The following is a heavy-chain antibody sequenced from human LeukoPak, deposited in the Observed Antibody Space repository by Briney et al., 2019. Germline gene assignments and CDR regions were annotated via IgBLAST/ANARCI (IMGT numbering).Heavy chain of an antibody. CDR2: INAGNGNT. CDR1: GYTFTSYA. V-gene: IGHV1-3*01. CDR3: ARQISSWPYYYYYGMDV. Sequence: ASVKVSCKASGYTFTSYAMHWVRQAPGQRLEWMGWINAGNGNTKYSQKFQGRVTITRDTSASTAYMELSSLRSEDTAVYYCARQISSWPYYYYYGMDVWGQGTTVTVSS. D-gene: IGHD6-13*01. J-gene: IGHJ6*02.